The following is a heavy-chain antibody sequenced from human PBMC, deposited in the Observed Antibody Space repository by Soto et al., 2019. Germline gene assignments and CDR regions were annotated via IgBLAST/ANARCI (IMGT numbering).Heavy chain of an antibody. CDR2: IRSKANSYAT. Sequence: EVQLVESGGGLVQPGGSLKLSCAASGFTFSGSAMHWVRQASGKGLEWVGRIRSKANSYATAYAASVKGRFTISRDDSKNKAYLQMKRLKTEDTGVYYCTSRGGAAWNSYGMDVWGQGTTVTVSS. CDR3: TSRGGAAWNSYGMDV. J-gene: IGHJ6*02. CDR1: GFTFSGSA. D-gene: IGHD2-21*01. V-gene: IGHV3-73*02.